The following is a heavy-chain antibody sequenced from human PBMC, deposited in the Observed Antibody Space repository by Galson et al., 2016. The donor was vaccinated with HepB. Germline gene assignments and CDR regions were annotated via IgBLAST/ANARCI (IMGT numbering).Heavy chain of an antibody. CDR1: GFLYRNHA. J-gene: IGHJ4*02. D-gene: IGHD5-12*01. CDR3: VKVFDYLNGWIDQ. CDR2: ISGSGQTT. V-gene: IGHV3-23*01. Sequence: SLRLSCAASGFLYRNHAMSWVRQAPGKGLEWISVISGSGQTTFYAESVKGRISISRDNSQNTLGLQMNSLRAEDTAVYYCVKVFDYLNGWIDQWGQGTLVTVSS.